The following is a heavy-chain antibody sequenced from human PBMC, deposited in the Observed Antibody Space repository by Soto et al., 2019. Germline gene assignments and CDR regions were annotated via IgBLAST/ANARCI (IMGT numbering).Heavy chain of an antibody. J-gene: IGHJ4*02. D-gene: IGHD4-17*01. V-gene: IGHV3-74*01. Sequence: EVQLLESGGGLVQPGGSLRLSCAVSGFTFSNHWMHWVRQAPGKGLVWVSRIKTDGTTTCYADSVKGRFTISRDNAKNTLYLQMNSLRAEDTAVYYCTRDRTTVTLFDCGGQVTLVTVSS. CDR1: GFTFSNHW. CDR2: IKTDGTTT. CDR3: TRDRTTVTLFDC.